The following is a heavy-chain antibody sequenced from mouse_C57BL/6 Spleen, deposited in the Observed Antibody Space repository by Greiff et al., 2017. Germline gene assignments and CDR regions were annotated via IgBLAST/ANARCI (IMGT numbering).Heavy chain of an antibody. V-gene: IGHV1-69*01. D-gene: IGHD3-2*02. CDR2: IDPSDSYT. Sequence: QVQLQQPGAELVMPGASVKLSCKASGYTFTSYWMHWVKQRPGQGLEWIGEIDPSDSYTNYNQKFKGKSTLTVDKSSSTAYMQLSSLTSEDAAVYYCATAQAWFAYWGQGTLVTVSA. CDR1: GYTFTSYW. CDR3: ATAQAWFAY. J-gene: IGHJ3*01.